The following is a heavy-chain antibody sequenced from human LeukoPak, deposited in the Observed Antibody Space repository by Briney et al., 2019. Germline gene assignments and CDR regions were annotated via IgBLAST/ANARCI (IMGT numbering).Heavy chain of an antibody. CDR2: INYSGST. Sequence: SETLSLTCAVYGGSFSGYYWSWIRQPPGKGLEWIGEINYSGSTNYNPSLKSRVTISVDTSKNQFSLKLSSVTAADTAVYYCARRTGGATRSFDYWGQGTLVTVSS. D-gene: IGHD1-26*01. J-gene: IGHJ4*02. CDR1: GGSFSGYY. CDR3: ARRTGGATRSFDY. V-gene: IGHV4-34*01.